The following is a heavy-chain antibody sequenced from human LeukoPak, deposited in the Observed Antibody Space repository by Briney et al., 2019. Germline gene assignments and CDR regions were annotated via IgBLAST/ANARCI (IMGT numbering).Heavy chain of an antibody. CDR1: GGSISSSSYY. Sequence: PSETLSLTCTVSGGSISSSSYYWAWVRQPPGKGPDWIGSISYSGSTYYNPSLKSRVTISVDTSKNHFSLKLTSVTAADTAVYYCASHYGSGFGYWGQGTLVTVSS. V-gene: IGHV4-39*02. CDR2: ISYSGST. D-gene: IGHD3-10*01. J-gene: IGHJ4*02. CDR3: ASHYGSGFGY.